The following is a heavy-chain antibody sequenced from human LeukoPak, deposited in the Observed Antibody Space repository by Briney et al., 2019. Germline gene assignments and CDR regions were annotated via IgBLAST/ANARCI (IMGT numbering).Heavy chain of an antibody. D-gene: IGHD5-12*01. J-gene: IGHJ4*02. V-gene: IGHV1-8*01. CDR2: MNPNSGNT. CDR1: GYTFASYD. Sequence: ASVKVSCKASGYTFASYDINWVRQATGQGLAWMGWMNPNSGNTGYAQKFQGRVTMTRNTSISTAYMELSSLRSEDTAVYYCARGYSGYDGFDYWGQGTLVTVSS. CDR3: ARGYSGYDGFDY.